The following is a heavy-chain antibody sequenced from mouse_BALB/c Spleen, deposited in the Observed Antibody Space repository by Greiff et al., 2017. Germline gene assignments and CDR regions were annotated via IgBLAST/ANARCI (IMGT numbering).Heavy chain of an antibody. CDR2: INPGSGGT. D-gene: IGHD1-1*02. CDR3: ARAGGYFDV. J-gene: IGHJ1*01. CDR1: GYAFTNYL. Sequence: VQLQQSGAELVRPGTSVKVSCKASGYAFTNYLIEWVKQRPGQGLEWIGVINPGSGGTNYNEKFKGKATLTADKSSSTAYMQLSSLTSDDSAVYFCARAGGYFDVWGAGTTVTVSS. V-gene: IGHV1-54*01.